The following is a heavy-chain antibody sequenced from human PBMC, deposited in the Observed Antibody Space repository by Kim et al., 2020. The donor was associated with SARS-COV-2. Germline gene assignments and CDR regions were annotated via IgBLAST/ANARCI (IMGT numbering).Heavy chain of an antibody. D-gene: IGHD3-3*01. CDR1: GFTFSSYS. CDR2: ISSSSSYI. J-gene: IGHJ4*02. CDR3: AGMGVRSGYFGCY. V-gene: IGHV3-21*01. Sequence: GGSLRLSCAASGFTFSSYSMNWVRQAPGKGLEWVSSISSSSSYIYYADSVKGRFTISRDNAKNSLYLQMNSLRAEDTAVYYCAGMGVRSGYFGCYWGQGTLVTVSS.